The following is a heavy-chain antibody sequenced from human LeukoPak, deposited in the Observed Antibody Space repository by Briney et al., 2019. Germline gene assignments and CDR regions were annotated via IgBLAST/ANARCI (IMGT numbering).Heavy chain of an antibody. D-gene: IGHD2-15*01. CDR1: GFTFNSYA. V-gene: IGHV3-33*07. CDR3: ARARGWQPNYYYYYMDV. J-gene: IGHJ6*03. Sequence: LAGGSLRLSCTPSGFTFNSYAMFWVRQAPGKGLEWVSLIWYDGSNKYYADSVKGRFTISRDNSKNTLYPQMNSLRAEDTAVYYCARARGWQPNYYYYYMDVWGTGTTVTVSS. CDR2: IWYDGSNK.